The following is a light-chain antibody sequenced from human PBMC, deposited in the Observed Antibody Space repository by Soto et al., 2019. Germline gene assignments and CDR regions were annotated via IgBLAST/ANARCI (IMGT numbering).Light chain of an antibody. CDR2: GAS. Sequence: EIVLTQSPGTLSVSPGERATVSCRASQTVSSGFLAWYQQKVGQAPRLLIYGASTRATGIPDRFSGSGSGTDFTLTIDRLEPQDFAVYYCQQYNNWPFSTFGGGTKVDIK. J-gene: IGKJ4*01. CDR1: QTVSSGF. CDR3: QQYNNWPFST. V-gene: IGKV3-20*01.